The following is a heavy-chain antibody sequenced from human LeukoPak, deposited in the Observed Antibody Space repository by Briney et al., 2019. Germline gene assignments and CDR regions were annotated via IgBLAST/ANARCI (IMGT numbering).Heavy chain of an antibody. V-gene: IGHV3-74*01. Sequence: SVKGRFTISRDNAKNTLYLQMNSLRAEDTAVYYCARESCSGGSCYTGDYWGQGTLVTVSS. J-gene: IGHJ4*02. CDR3: ARESCSGGSCYTGDY. D-gene: IGHD2-15*01.